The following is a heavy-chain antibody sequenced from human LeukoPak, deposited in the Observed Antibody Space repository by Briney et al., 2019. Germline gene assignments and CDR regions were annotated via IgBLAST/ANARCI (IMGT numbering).Heavy chain of an antibody. CDR2: ISGRDGNT. Sequence: PGGSLRLSCAASGFTFSDYYMSWIRQAPGKGLEWVSAISGRDGNTYYADSVKGRFTISRHNSKNTLYLQMNSLRAEDTAVYYCASGGGVVPAAIEYYYYGMDVWGQGTTVTVSS. D-gene: IGHD2-2*02. V-gene: IGHV3-23*01. J-gene: IGHJ6*02. CDR1: GFTFSDYY. CDR3: ASGGGVVPAAIEYYYYGMDV.